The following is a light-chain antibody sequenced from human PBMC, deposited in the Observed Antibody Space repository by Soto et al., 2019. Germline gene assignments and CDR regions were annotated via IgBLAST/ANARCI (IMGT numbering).Light chain of an antibody. CDR1: RSVSDTL. CDR3: QHYGDSSWT. V-gene: IGKV3-20*01. CDR2: GTS. J-gene: IGKJ1*01. Sequence: EIVLTQSPGTLSLSPGERATLSCRADRSVSDTLLTWFQQKPGQAPRLLIFGTSNRAPGIPDRFSGSGSGTYFPLTISILEPDAFAVYYCQHYGDSSWTFGQGTKVDIK.